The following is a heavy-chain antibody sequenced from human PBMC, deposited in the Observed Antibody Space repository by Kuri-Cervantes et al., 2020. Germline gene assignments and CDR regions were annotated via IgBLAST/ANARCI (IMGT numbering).Heavy chain of an antibody. J-gene: IGHJ4*02. CDR2: ITPFNGNT. CDR1: GYTFTSYG. Sequence: SVKVSCKASGYTFTSYGISWVRQAPGQALEWMGWITPFNGNTNYAQKFQDRVTITRDRSMSTAYMELSSLRSEDTAMYYCARGGELELLLDYWGQGALVTVSS. CDR3: ARGGELELLLDY. V-gene: IGHV1-45*02. D-gene: IGHD1-7*01.